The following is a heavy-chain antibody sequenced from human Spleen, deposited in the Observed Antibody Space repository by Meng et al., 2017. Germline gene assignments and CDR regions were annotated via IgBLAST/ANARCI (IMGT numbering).Heavy chain of an antibody. CDR3: ARGFAPVAPGAFDY. Sequence: QVQLQQSGPGLVKASQTLPPTCAISGDSVSSNDAAWNWIRQSPSRGLEWLGRTYYGSKWSHDYAVSVKSRITINADTSKNQFSLQLNSVTPGDTAVYYCARGFAPVAPGAFDYWGQGALVTVSS. V-gene: IGHV6-1*01. J-gene: IGHJ4*02. CDR1: GDSVSSNDAA. D-gene: IGHD2-2*01. CDR2: TYYGSKWSH.